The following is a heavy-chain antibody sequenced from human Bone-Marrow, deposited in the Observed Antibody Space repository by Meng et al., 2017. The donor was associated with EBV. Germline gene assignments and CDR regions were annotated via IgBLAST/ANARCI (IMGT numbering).Heavy chain of an antibody. J-gene: IGHJ4*02. CDR1: GGSIASGGYS. CDR3: ARGDDSSGLDY. CDR2: IYHSGST. V-gene: IGHV4-30-2*01. Sequence: QLQLQESGSGLVKPSQTLSLTFVVSGGSIASGGYSWSWIRQPPGKGLEWIGYIYHSGSTSYNPSLKSRVTISVDRSKNQFSLKLNSVTAADTAVYYCARGDDSSGLDYWGQGTLVTVSS. D-gene: IGHD3-22*01.